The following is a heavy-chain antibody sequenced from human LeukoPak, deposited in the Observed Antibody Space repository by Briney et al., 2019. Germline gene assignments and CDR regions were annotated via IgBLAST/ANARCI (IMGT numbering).Heavy chain of an antibody. CDR3: ARVFPNYGMDV. V-gene: IGHV3-33*01. Sequence: GRSLRLSCAASGFNFRSYGFHWVRQAPGKGLEWVAIIWYDGSNKYYADSVKGRFTISRDNSKNSVYLEMNSLRVEDTALYYCARVFPNYGMDVWGQGTTVTVSS. CDR2: IWYDGSNK. D-gene: IGHD3-10*02. CDR1: GFNFRSYG. J-gene: IGHJ6*02.